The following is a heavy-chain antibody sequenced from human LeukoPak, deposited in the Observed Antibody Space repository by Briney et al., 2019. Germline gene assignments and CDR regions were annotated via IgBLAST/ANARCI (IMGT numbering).Heavy chain of an antibody. J-gene: IGHJ3*02. CDR3: ARDLNDFWSGKDAFDI. Sequence: GGSLRLSCAASGFTFNNYWMNWVRQAPGKGLEWVANIKQVGSEKYYVDSVKGRFTISRDNAKNSLYLQMNSLRAEDTAVYYCARDLNDFWSGKDAFDIWGQGTMVTVSS. CDR1: GFTFNNYW. CDR2: IKQVGSEK. V-gene: IGHV3-7*01. D-gene: IGHD3-3*01.